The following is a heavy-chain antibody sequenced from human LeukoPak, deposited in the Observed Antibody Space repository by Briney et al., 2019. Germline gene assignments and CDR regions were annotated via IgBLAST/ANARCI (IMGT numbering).Heavy chain of an antibody. CDR1: GFTFSSYS. J-gene: IGHJ4*02. Sequence: GGSLRLSCAASGFTFSSYSMNWVRQAPGKGLEWVSSISSSSSYIYYADSVKGRFTISRDNAKNSLYLQMNSLRAEDTAVYYCAREPYLLKYYYDSSGYLDYWGQGTLVTVSS. D-gene: IGHD3-22*01. V-gene: IGHV3-21*01. CDR3: AREPYLLKYYYDSSGYLDY. CDR2: ISSSSSYI.